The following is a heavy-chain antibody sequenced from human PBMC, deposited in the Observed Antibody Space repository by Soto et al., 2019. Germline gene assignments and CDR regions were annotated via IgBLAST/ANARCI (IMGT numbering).Heavy chain of an antibody. CDR3: AKGQWELLGY. J-gene: IGHJ4*02. D-gene: IGHD1-26*01. Sequence: GGSLRLSCAASGFTFTDYYMSWIRQAPGKGLEWLSYISSSSDYITYADSVRGRFTISRDNAKNSLYLQMHSLRAEDPAVYYCAKGQWELLGYWGQGTLVTVSS. CDR1: GFTFTDYY. V-gene: IGHV3-11*06. CDR2: ISSSSDYI.